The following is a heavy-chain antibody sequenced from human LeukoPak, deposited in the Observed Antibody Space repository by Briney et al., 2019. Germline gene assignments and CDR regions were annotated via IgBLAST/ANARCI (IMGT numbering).Heavy chain of an antibody. D-gene: IGHD6-6*01. J-gene: IGHJ5*02. CDR3: ARGGTIRIAARLPPGNWFDP. CDR2: IYYSGST. Sequence: SETLSLTCTVSGGSISSSSYYWGWIRQPPGKGLEWIGSIYYSGSTYYNPSLKSRVTISVDTSKNQFSLKLSSVTAADTAVYYCARGGTIRIAARLPPGNWFDPWGQGTLVTVSS. V-gene: IGHV4-39*07. CDR1: GGSISSSSYY.